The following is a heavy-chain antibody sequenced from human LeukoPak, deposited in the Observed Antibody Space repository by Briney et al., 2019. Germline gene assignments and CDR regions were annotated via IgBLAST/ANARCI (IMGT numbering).Heavy chain of an antibody. CDR2: ISSSSSYI. CDR3: ARGGGGNSDFLTTYTGASLSFDY. Sequence: PGGSLRLSCAASGFTFSSYSMNWVRQAPGKGLEWVSSISSSSSYIYYAGSVKGRFTISRDSSKNTPYLQMNRLGAEDTAVYFCARGGGGNSDFLTTYTGASLSFDYWGQGALVTVSS. V-gene: IGHV3-21*04. D-gene: IGHD3-9*01. CDR1: GFTFSSYS. J-gene: IGHJ4*02.